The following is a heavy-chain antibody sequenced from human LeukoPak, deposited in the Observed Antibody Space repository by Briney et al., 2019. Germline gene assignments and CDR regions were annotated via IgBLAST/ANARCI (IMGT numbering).Heavy chain of an antibody. CDR1: RFTFSSFS. Sequence: GGSLRLSCAASRFTFSSFSMSWVRQAPGKGPERVSAITASGGRTYYPDSLKGRFTISRDNSRNTLYLQMNSLRAEDTAVYYCAKERTSEGYFDYWGQGTLVTVSS. D-gene: IGHD1-1*01. V-gene: IGHV3-23*01. CDR3: AKERTSEGYFDY. CDR2: ITASGGRT. J-gene: IGHJ4*02.